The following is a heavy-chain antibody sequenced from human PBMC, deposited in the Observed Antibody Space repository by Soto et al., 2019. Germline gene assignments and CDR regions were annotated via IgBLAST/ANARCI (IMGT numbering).Heavy chain of an antibody. J-gene: IGHJ4*02. D-gene: IGHD6-13*01. CDR2: IYTSGST. CDR1: GFTISSYY. Sequence: PAGTLSLTCTASGFTISSYYWSWIRQPAGKGLEWIGRIYTSGSTNYNPSLKSRVTMSVDTSKNQFSLKLSSVTAADTAVYYCARARGYSSSWYDYWGQGTLVTVSS. CDR3: ARARGYSSSWYDY. V-gene: IGHV4-4*07.